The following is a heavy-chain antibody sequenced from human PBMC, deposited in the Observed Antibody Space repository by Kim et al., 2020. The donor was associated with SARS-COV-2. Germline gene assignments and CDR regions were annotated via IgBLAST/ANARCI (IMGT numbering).Heavy chain of an antibody. J-gene: IGHJ3*02. Sequence: YAGSVKGRFTISRENAKNSLYLQMNSLRAGDTAVYYCVREMELRGVSGFDIWGQGTMVTVSS. CDR3: VREMELRGVSGFDI. D-gene: IGHD1-26*01. V-gene: IGHV3-13*01.